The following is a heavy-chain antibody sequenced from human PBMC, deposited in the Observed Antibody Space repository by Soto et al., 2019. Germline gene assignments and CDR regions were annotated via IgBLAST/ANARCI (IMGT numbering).Heavy chain of an antibody. CDR3: ARNVRYFDWPPIY. CDR1: GGSISSYY. Sequence: QVQLQESGPGLVKPSETLSLTCTVSGGSISSYYWSWIRQPPGKGLEWIGYIYYSGSTNYNPSLKSRVTISVDTSKNQFSLKLSSVTAADTAVYYCARNVRYFDWPPIYWGQGTLVNVSS. D-gene: IGHD3-9*01. J-gene: IGHJ4*02. CDR2: IYYSGST. V-gene: IGHV4-59*01.